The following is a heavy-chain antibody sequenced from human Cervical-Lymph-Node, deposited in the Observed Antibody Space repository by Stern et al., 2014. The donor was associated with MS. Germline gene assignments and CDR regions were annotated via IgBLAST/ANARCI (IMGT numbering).Heavy chain of an antibody. CDR2: ILHTGSV. Sequence: QVQLQESGPGLVKPSETLSLTCTVSGGSLRSYYWNWIRQAPGKGLEWLWFILHTGSVNYNPSLSSRVAMSVDTSKNQFSLTVSSVTAADTAVYYCAREGEYCSGSRCYPFLDYWGQGTLVTVSS. CDR3: AREGEYCSGSRCYPFLDY. V-gene: IGHV4-59*01. D-gene: IGHD2-15*01. J-gene: IGHJ4*02. CDR1: GGSLRSYY.